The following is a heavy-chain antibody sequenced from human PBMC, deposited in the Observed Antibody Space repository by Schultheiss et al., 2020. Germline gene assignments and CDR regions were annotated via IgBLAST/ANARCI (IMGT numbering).Heavy chain of an antibody. CDR3: ARDIITIFGVVTDWYFDL. J-gene: IGHJ2*01. CDR1: GLAFSNYA. D-gene: IGHD3-3*01. Sequence: GGSLRLSCVVSGLAFSNYAMNWVRQTPGKGLEWVSGISGNGGSAYYADPVKGRFTVSRDNSKNTLYLQMNSLRAEDTAVYYCARDIITIFGVVTDWYFDLWGRGTLVTVSS. V-gene: IGHV3-23*01. CDR2: ISGNGGSA.